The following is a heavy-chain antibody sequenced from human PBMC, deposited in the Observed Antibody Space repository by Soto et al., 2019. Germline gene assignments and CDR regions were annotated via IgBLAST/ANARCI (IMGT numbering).Heavy chain of an antibody. Sequence: GGSLRLSCAASGFTFSGYAMSWVRQSPGKGLEWVSAISGSGGSTYYADSVKGRFTISRDNSKNTLYLQMNSLRAEDTAVYYCAKPHSQEMATIDEKDWGQGTLVTVSS. CDR2: ISGSGGST. CDR1: GFTFSGYA. D-gene: IGHD5-12*01. CDR3: AKPHSQEMATIDEKD. V-gene: IGHV3-23*01. J-gene: IGHJ4*02.